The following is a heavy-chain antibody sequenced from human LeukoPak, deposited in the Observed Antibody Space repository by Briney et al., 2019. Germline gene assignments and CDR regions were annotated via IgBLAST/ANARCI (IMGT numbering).Heavy chain of an antibody. CDR3: ARGDLVGATRYFDY. Sequence: SETLSLTCTVSGGSISSYYWSWIRQPPGEGLEWIGYIYYSGSTNYNPSLKRRVTISVDTSKNQFSLKLSSVTAADTAVYYCARGDLVGATRYFDYWGQGTLVTVSS. J-gene: IGHJ4*02. CDR2: IYYSGST. CDR1: GGSISSYY. V-gene: IGHV4-59*01. D-gene: IGHD1-26*01.